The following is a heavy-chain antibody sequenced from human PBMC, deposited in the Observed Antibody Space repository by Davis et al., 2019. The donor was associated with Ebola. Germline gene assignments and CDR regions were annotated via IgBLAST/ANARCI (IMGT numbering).Heavy chain of an antibody. V-gene: IGHV4-39*01. Sequence: MPSETLSLTCTVSGGSISSSSYYWGWIRQPPGKGLEWIGSIYYSGSTYYNPSLKSRVTISVDTSKNQFSLKLSSVTAADTAVYYCAGHDYSNEMYYYYGMDVWGQGTTVTVSS. CDR3: AGHDYSNEMYYYYGMDV. CDR2: IYYSGST. J-gene: IGHJ6*02. CDR1: GGSISSSSYY. D-gene: IGHD4-11*01.